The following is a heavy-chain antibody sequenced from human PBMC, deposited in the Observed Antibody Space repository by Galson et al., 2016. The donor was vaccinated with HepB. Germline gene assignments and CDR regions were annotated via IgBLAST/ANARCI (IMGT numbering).Heavy chain of an antibody. CDR1: GDSVSSNNAI. J-gene: IGHJ6*02. Sequence: CAISGDSVSSNNAIWNWIRQSPSRGLEWLGRTYYRSKWYNDYGVSVKSRITISPDTSKNQFSLQLTSVTPEDTAVYYCAGHLRMGRTTNGLDVWGRGTTVPVPS. D-gene: IGHD1/OR15-1a*01. CDR2: TYYRSKWYN. CDR3: AGHLRMGRTTNGLDV. V-gene: IGHV6-1*01.